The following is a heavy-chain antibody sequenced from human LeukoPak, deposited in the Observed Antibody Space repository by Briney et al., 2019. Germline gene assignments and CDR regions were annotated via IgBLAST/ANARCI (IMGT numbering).Heavy chain of an antibody. CDR3: AVNYYDSRSLSFDY. V-gene: IGHV1-2*02. CDR2: INPNNGGT. J-gene: IGHJ4*02. D-gene: IGHD3-22*01. Sequence: ASVKVSCKASGYTFTGYYMHWVRQAPGQGLEWMGWINPNNGGTNYAQKFQDRVTMTRDTFISTAYMDLSRLRSDDTAVYYCAVNYYDSRSLSFDYWGQGTLVTVSS. CDR1: GYTFTGYY.